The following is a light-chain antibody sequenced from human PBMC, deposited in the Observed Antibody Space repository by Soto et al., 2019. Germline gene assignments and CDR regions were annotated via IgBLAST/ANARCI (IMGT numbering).Light chain of an antibody. CDR3: CSDAGSYTWV. V-gene: IGLV2-11*01. J-gene: IGLJ3*02. CDR1: SSDVGGYNY. Sequence: QSVLTQPRSVSGSPGQSVTISCTGTSSDVGGYNYVSWYQQHPGKAPKLMIYDVSKRPSGVPDRFSCSKAGNTASLTISGLQAEDEADYYCCSDAGSYTWVFGGGTKLTVL. CDR2: DVS.